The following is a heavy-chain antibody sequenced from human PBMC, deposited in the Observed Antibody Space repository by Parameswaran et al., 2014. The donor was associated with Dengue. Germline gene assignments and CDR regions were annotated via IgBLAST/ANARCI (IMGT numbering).Heavy chain of an antibody. D-gene: IGHD4-17*01. Sequence: ARWIRQPPGKALEWLALIYWDDDKRYSPSLKSRLTITKDTSKNQVVLTMTNMDPVDTATYYCAHSGDDYGDRGGYYYYGMDVWGQGTTVTVSS. CDR2: IYWDDDK. CDR3: AHSGDDYGDRGGYYYYGMDV. J-gene: IGHJ6*02. V-gene: IGHV2-5*08.